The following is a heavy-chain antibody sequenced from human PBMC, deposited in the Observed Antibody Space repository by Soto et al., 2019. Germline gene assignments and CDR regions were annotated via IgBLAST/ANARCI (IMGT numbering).Heavy chain of an antibody. CDR2: IKQDGSEK. J-gene: IGHJ4*02. V-gene: IGHV3-7*01. CDR3: ARGRGCSTGCPNFDY. CDR1: GFTFSSYW. Sequence: EVQLVESGGGLVQPGGSLRLSCAASGFTFSSYWMSWVRQAPGKGLEWVANIKQDGSEKYYVDSVKGRFTISRDNAKHSLYLQMNSLRAEDTDVYYCARGRGCSTGCPNFDYWGQGTLVTVSS. D-gene: IGHD2-2*01.